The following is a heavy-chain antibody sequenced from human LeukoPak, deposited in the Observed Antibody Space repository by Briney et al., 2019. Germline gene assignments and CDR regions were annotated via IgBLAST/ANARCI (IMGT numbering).Heavy chain of an antibody. CDR1: GFTFSNAW. D-gene: IGHD6-13*01. CDR2: IKSKTDGGTT. V-gene: IGHV3-15*01. CDR3: AKDPRHSTNWFFDF. J-gene: IGHJ4*02. Sequence: GGSLRLSCAASGFTFSNAWMSWVRQAPGKGLGWVGRIKSKTDGGTTDYAAPVKGRFTISRDDSKNTLYLQMSSLRAEDTAVYYCAKDPRHSTNWFFDFWGQGTLVTVSS.